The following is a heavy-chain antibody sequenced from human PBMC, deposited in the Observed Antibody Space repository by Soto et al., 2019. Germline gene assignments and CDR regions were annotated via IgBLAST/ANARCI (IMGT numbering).Heavy chain of an antibody. J-gene: IGHJ4*02. D-gene: IGHD3-9*01. CDR2: ISSDGDLR. Sequence: EVHLLGSGGDSVKPGGSLRLSCEVSGFTFNKFGMSWVRQSPGKGLEWVSTISSDGDLRHYAESVKGRFTISRDNSKSSLFLQMNSLRAEDTALYFCAKVRQRFLDILTGATNFDSWGQGTLVTVSS. CDR1: GFTFNKFG. CDR3: AKVRQRFLDILTGATNFDS. V-gene: IGHV3-23*01.